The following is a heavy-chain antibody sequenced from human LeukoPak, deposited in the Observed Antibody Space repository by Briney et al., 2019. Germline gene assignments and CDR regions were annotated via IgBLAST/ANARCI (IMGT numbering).Heavy chain of an antibody. D-gene: IGHD1-26*01. Sequence: PGGSLRLSCAASGFAFSSYAMSWVRQAPGKGLEWVSTINGNSGSTYYADSVQGRFTISRDTSKNTLYLQMNSLRAEDTAIYYCAMMFSGSYLYYFDYWGQGTLVTVSS. V-gene: IGHV3-23*01. CDR2: INGNSGST. CDR3: AMMFSGSYLYYFDY. CDR1: GFAFSSYA. J-gene: IGHJ4*02.